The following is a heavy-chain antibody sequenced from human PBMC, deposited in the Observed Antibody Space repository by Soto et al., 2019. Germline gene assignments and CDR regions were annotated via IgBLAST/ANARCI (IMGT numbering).Heavy chain of an antibody. V-gene: IGHV1-69*02. J-gene: IGHJ4*02. CDR1: GGTFSSYT. Sequence: QVQLVQSGAEVKKPGSSVKVSCKASGGTFSSYTISWVRQAPGQGLEWMGRIIPILGMANYAQKVKGRVTITADKSTSTAYMELSSLRSEDTAVYYCARADYGDEPTGVDYWGQGTLVTVSS. CDR3: ARADYGDEPTGVDY. CDR2: IIPILGMA. D-gene: IGHD4-17*01.